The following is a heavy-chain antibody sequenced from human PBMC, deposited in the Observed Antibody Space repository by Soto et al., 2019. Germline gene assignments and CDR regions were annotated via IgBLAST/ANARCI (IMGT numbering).Heavy chain of an antibody. CDR1: GGSISSSSYS. V-gene: IGHV4-39*01. Sequence: SETLSLTCIVSGGSISSSSYSWAWIRQPPGKGLEWIGTMYYGVNTYYNPSLESRVTISVDTPKNQFSLELSSVTAADTAIYYCARQVTGLMGYAYDIWGQETMVTVSS. CDR3: ARQVTGLMGYAYDI. CDR2: MYYGVNT. J-gene: IGHJ3*02. D-gene: IGHD2-8*02.